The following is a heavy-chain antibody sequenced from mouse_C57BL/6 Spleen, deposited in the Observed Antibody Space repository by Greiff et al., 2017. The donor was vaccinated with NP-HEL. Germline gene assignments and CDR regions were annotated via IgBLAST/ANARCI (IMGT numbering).Heavy chain of an antibody. V-gene: IGHV1-82*01. J-gene: IGHJ2*01. CDR2: IYPGDGDT. Sequence: VQRVESGPELVKPGASVKISCKASGYAFSSSWMNWVKQRPGKGLEWIGRIYPGDGDTNYNGKFKGQATLTADKSSSTAYMQLSSLTSEDSAVYFCARDYYGSSSPGDWGQGTTLTVSS. CDR3: ARDYYGSSSPGD. D-gene: IGHD1-1*01. CDR1: GYAFSSSW.